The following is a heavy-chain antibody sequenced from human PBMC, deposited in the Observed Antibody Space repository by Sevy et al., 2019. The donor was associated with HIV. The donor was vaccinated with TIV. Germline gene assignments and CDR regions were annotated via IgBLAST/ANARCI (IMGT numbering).Heavy chain of an antibody. CDR1: GFTFSSYW. J-gene: IGHJ4*02. CDR2: VNSDGSST. Sequence: GGSLRLSCAASGFTFSSYWMHWVRQAPGKGPVWVSGVNSDGSSTNYADYVKGRFTMSRDCAKNTLYLQMNSLRAEDTAVYFCVAANTWQDYWGQGTLVTVSS. CDR3: VAANTWQDY. V-gene: IGHV3-74*01. D-gene: IGHD2-15*01.